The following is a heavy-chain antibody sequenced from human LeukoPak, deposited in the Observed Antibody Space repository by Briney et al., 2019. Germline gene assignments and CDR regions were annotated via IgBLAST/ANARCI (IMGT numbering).Heavy chain of an antibody. D-gene: IGHD6-19*01. CDR1: GGLISSSSYY. Sequence: SETLSLTCIVSGGLISSSSYYWGWIRQPPGKGLEWIGSFSYSGSTYYNPSLKSRVTISVDTSKNQFSLKVSSVTATDTAVYYCARTAGVAVAGSRQYFDSWGQGTLVTVSS. J-gene: IGHJ4*02. CDR2: FSYSGST. CDR3: ARTAGVAVAGSRQYFDS. V-gene: IGHV4-39*01.